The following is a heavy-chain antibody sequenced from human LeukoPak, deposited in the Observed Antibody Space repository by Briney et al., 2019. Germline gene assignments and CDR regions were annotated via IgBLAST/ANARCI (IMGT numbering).Heavy chain of an antibody. CDR3: ARAEDCSSTSCPRAFDI. Sequence: GGSLRLSCAASGFTFGTYWMHWVRQAPGKGLVWVSRINTDGSNTNYADSVKGRFTISRDNAENTLYLQMNSLRVEDTAVYYCARAEDCSSTSCPRAFDIWGQGTMVTVSS. D-gene: IGHD2-2*01. CDR1: GFTFGTYW. CDR2: INTDGSNT. V-gene: IGHV3-74*01. J-gene: IGHJ3*02.